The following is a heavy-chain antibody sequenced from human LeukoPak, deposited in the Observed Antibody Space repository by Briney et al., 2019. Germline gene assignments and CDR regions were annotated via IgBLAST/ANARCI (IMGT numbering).Heavy chain of an antibody. V-gene: IGHV4-4*02. J-gene: IGHJ4*02. Sequence: SGTLSLTCGVSGGSITITNYWTWVRQPPGKGLEWIGEVNLQGSTNYNPSLMGRVAISVDASENHISLQLTSVTAADTAVYYCAREGGPYRPLDYSGQGTLVTVSS. CDR3: AREGGPYRPLDY. CDR1: GGSITITNY. CDR2: VNLQGST.